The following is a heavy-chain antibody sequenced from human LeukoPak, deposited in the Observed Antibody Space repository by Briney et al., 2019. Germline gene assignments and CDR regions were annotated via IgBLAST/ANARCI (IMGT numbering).Heavy chain of an antibody. Sequence: SETLSLTCAVYGGSFSGYYWSWIRQPPGKGLEWIGEINHRGSTNYNPSLKSRVTISVDTSKNQFSLKLSSVTAADTAVYYCARSSGWYVGHYFDYWGQGTLVTVSS. CDR2: INHRGST. V-gene: IGHV4-34*01. J-gene: IGHJ4*02. CDR3: ARSSGWYVGHYFDY. CDR1: GGSFSGYY. D-gene: IGHD6-19*01.